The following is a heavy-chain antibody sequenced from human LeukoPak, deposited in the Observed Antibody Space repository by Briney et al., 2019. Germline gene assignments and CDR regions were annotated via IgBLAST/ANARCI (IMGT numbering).Heavy chain of an antibody. CDR2: IYTSGST. J-gene: IGHJ4*02. D-gene: IGHD6-19*01. Sequence: SETLSLTCAVYGGSFSGYYWSWIRQPAGKGLEWIGRIYTSGSTNYNPSLKSRVTMSVDTSKNQFSLKLSSVTAADTAVYYCARGGLSSGDIDYWGQGTLVTVSS. CDR3: ARGGLSSGDIDY. V-gene: IGHV4-59*10. CDR1: GGSFSGYY.